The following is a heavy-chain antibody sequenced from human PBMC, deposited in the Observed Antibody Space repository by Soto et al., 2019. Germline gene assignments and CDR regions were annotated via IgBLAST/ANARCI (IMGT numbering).Heavy chain of an antibody. D-gene: IGHD6-19*01. J-gene: IGHJ5*02. V-gene: IGHV3-48*01. CDR2: ISSSGSTI. CDR3: ARDPDSSGWYEWFDP. Sequence: GGSLRLSCAASGFTFSSYSMNWVRQAPGKGLEWVSYISSSGSTIYYADSVKGRFTISRDNAKNSLYLQMNSLRAEDTAVYYCARDPDSSGWYEWFDPWGQGTLVTVSS. CDR1: GFTFSSYS.